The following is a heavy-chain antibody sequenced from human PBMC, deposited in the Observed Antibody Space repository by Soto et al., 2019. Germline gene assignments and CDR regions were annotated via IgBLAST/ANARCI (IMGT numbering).Heavy chain of an antibody. Sequence: PSETLSLTCAVYGGSFSGYYWSWIRQPPGKGLEWIGEINHSGSTNYNPSLKSRVTISVDTSKNQFSLKLSSVTAADTAVYYCARGDGSGSYYKTFYYYYYGMDVWGQGTTVTVSS. CDR2: INHSGST. CDR1: GGSFSGYY. D-gene: IGHD3-10*01. V-gene: IGHV4-34*01. CDR3: ARGDGSGSYYKTFYYYYYGMDV. J-gene: IGHJ6*02.